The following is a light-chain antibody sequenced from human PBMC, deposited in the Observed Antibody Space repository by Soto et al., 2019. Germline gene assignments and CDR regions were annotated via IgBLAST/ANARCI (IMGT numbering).Light chain of an antibody. J-gene: IGKJ1*01. CDR3: LQYGTFPRT. CDR1: QSVSSSY. V-gene: IGKV3-20*01. Sequence: EIVLTQSPGTLSLSPGERATLSFRASQSVSSSYLAWYQQKPGQAPRLLIYGASSRATGIPDRFSGSGSGTDFTLTISRLEPEDFAVYYCLQYGTFPRTFGQGTKVDIK. CDR2: GAS.